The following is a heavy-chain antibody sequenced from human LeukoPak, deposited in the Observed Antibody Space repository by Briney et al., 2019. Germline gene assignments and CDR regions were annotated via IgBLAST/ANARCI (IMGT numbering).Heavy chain of an antibody. CDR3: ARDLGTTMITSLGY. J-gene: IGHJ4*02. V-gene: IGHV3-21*01. CDR1: GFTFSSYT. CDR2: ISSSSTYI. Sequence: GGSLRLSCAASGFTFSSYTMNWVRQAPGKGLEWVSSISSSSTYIYYADSVEGRFTISRDNAENSLLLEMNSLRAEDTAVYYCARDLGTTMITSLGYWGQGTLVTVSS. D-gene: IGHD3-22*01.